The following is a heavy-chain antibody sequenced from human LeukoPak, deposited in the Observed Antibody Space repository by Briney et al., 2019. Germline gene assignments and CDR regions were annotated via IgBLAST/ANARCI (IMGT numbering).Heavy chain of an antibody. J-gene: IGHJ2*01. CDR2: INPSGGST. CDR1: GYTFTSYD. V-gene: IGHV1-46*01. CDR3: ARDYAYGSGSHWYFDL. Sequence: ASVKVSCKASGYTFTSYDINWVRQAPGQGLEWMGIINPSGGSTSYAQKFQGRVTMTRDMSTSTVYMELSSLRSEDTAVYYCARDYAYGSGSHWYFDLWGRGTLVTVSS. D-gene: IGHD3-10*01.